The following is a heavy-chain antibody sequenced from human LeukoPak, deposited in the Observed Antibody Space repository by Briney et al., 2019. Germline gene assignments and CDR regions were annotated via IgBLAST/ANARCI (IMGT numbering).Heavy chain of an antibody. V-gene: IGHV3-30-3*01. Sequence: RSLRLSCAASGFTFSSYAMHWVRQAPGKGLEWVAVISYDGSNKYYADSVKGRFTISRDNSMNTLYLQMNSLRTEDTAVYYCARGGRVTAAPIYFDYWGQGTLVTVSS. CDR2: ISYDGSNK. CDR1: GFTFSSYA. CDR3: ARGGRVTAAPIYFDY. J-gene: IGHJ4*02. D-gene: IGHD2-2*01.